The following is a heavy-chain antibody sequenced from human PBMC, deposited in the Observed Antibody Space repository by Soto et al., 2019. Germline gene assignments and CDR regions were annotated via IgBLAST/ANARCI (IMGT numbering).Heavy chain of an antibody. Sequence: QVQLVQSGAEVKKPGSSVKVSCQASGGSFSDYAISWVRQAPGQGLEWMGGIIPMLGIADNAQKFQGRVIITADEYTSTVYMELISLRSEDTAVYYCARDGDYYDSSGFQRDYHYYGMDVWGQGTTVTVAS. V-gene: IGHV1-69*01. D-gene: IGHD3-22*01. CDR1: GGSFSDYA. CDR2: IIPMLGIA. J-gene: IGHJ6*02. CDR3: ARDGDYYDSSGFQRDYHYYGMDV.